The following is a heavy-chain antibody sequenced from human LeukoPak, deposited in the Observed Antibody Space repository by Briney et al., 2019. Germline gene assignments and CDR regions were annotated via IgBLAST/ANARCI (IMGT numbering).Heavy chain of an antibody. CDR2: ISPNGVIT. J-gene: IGHJ4*02. Sequence: GGTLRLSCAASGFTFSSHGVNWVRQAPGKGLEWVSGISPNGVITYYADSVKGRFTISRDNSKGTVYLQMNSLRPEDTAVYYCAKDDAWLQYGDWGRGTLVTVSS. V-gene: IGHV3-23*01. CDR1: GFTFSSHG. CDR3: AKDDAWLQYGD. D-gene: IGHD5-24*01.